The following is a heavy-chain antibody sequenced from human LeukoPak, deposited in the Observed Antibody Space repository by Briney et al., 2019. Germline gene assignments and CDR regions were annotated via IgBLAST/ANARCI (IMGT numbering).Heavy chain of an antibody. CDR1: GGSFSGYY. J-gene: IGHJ6*02. V-gene: IGHV4-34*01. D-gene: IGHD6-19*01. CDR2: INHSGST. CDR3: ARPLRPYRSGRTGMDV. Sequence: PSETLSLTCAVYGGSFSGYYWSWIRQPPGKGLEWIGEINHSGSTNYNPSLKSRVTISVDTSKNQFSLKLSSVTAADTAVYYCARPLRPYRSGRTGMDVRGPGTTVTVSS.